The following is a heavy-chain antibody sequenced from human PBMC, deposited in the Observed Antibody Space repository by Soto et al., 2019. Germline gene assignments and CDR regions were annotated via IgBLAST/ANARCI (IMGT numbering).Heavy chain of an antibody. V-gene: IGHV3-48*03. J-gene: IGHJ4*02. CDR3: TRAAWCPYVSFY. D-gene: IGHD3-16*01. CDR1: GFTFSRFE. CDR2: ISSSGSTA. Sequence: EVQLVESGGGLVQPGGSLRLSCAASGFTFSRFELHWVRQAPGKGLEWISYISSSGSTAYYASSVEGRFTISRDNANNSVSLQTGSLRAEDTALYYCTRAAWCPYVSFYWGQGALVTVSS.